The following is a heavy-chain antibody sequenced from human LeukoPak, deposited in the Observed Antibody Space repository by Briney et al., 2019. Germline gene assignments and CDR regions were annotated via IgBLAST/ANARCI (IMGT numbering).Heavy chain of an antibody. CDR3: ARVAGYCSGGSCHFDY. D-gene: IGHD2-15*01. J-gene: IGHJ4*02. CDR2: ISAYNGNT. Sequence: ASVKVSCKASGYTFTTYDINWVRQAPGQGLEWMGWISAYNGNTNYAQKLQGRVTMTTDTSTSTAYMELRSLRSDDTAVYYCARVAGYCSGGSCHFDYWGQGTLVTVSS. V-gene: IGHV1-18*01. CDR1: GYTFTTYD.